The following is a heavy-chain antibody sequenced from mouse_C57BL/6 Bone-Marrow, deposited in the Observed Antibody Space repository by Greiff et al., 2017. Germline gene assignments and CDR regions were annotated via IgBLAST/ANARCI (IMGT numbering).Heavy chain of an antibody. V-gene: IGHV1-61*01. D-gene: IGHD1-1*01. CDR2: IYPSESET. CDR3: ARDITTVVAPYYFDY. J-gene: IGHJ2*01. Sequence: QVQLQQPGAELVRPGSSVKLSCKASGYTFTSYWMDWVKQRPGQGLEWIGNIYPSESETHYNQKFKDKATLTVDKSSSTAYMQLSSLTSEDSAVYYCARDITTVVAPYYFDYWGQGTTLTVSS. CDR1: GYTFTSYW.